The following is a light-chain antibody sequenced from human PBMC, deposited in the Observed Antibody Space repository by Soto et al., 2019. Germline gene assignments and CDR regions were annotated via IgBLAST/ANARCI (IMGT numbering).Light chain of an antibody. V-gene: IGLV1-40*01. Sequence: QSVLTQPPSVSGAPGQRVTISCSGTRSNIGADSHVHWYQQLPGAAPRLLISATYNRASGVPDRFSGSKSGASASLAVTGLQAEDADDYYGQTYDSSLRGSVFGGGTKLTVL. CDR3: QTYDSSLRGSV. J-gene: IGLJ2*01. CDR2: ATY. CDR1: RSNIGADSH.